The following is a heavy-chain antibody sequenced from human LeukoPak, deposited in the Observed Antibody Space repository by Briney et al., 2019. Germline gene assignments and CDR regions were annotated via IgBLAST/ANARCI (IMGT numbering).Heavy chain of an antibody. CDR2: INNNSSYI. J-gene: IGHJ4*02. CDR1: GFSISSYS. CDR3: ARDRGATLYYFDY. Sequence: GGSLRLSCAASGFSISSYSMNWVRQAPGKGLEWVSSINNNSSYIYYADSVKGRFTISRDNAKNSLYLQMNSLRDEDTAVYYCARDRGATLYYFDYWGQGTLVTVSS. V-gene: IGHV3-21*04. D-gene: IGHD1-26*01.